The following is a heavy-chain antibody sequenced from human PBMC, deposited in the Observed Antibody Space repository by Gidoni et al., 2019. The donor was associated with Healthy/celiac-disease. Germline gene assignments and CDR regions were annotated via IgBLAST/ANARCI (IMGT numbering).Heavy chain of an antibody. J-gene: IGHJ6*02. CDR3: ASPTYYYGPYGMDV. CDR2: ISAYNGNT. V-gene: IGHV1-18*04. Sequence: QVQLVLSGAEVKKPAAHVKVACKASGYTFTSYGISWVRQAPGQGLEWMGWISAYNGNTNYAQKLQGRVTMTTDTSTSTAYMELRSLRSDDTAVYYCASPTYYYGPYGMDVWGQGTTVTVSS. CDR1: GYTFTSYG. D-gene: IGHD3-10*01.